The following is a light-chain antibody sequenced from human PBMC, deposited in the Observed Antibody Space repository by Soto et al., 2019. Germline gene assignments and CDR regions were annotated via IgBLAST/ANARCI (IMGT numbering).Light chain of an antibody. CDR1: QSVDHN. V-gene: IGKV3-15*01. J-gene: IGKJ4*01. CDR2: GVA. Sequence: EVVLTQSPATLSVSPGERVTLSCRASQSVDHNLAWYQQKPGQAPRLLIYGVATRATGIPARFSGSASGTEFTLTISSLQSEDFAIYYCQQYKTWLTFGGGTKVEIK. CDR3: QQYKTWLT.